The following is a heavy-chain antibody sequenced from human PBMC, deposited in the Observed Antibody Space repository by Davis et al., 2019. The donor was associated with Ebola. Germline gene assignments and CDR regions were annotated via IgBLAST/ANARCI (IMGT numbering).Heavy chain of an antibody. CDR1: GGSFSGYY. Sequence: SETLSLTCAVYGGSFSGYYWSWIRQPPGKGLEWIGEINHSGSTNYNPSLKSRVTISVDTSKNQFSLKLSSVTAADTAVYYCARVTYYYDSSGSLYYFDYWGQETLVTVSS. V-gene: IGHV4-34*01. D-gene: IGHD3-22*01. CDR2: INHSGST. J-gene: IGHJ4*02. CDR3: ARVTYYYDSSGSLYYFDY.